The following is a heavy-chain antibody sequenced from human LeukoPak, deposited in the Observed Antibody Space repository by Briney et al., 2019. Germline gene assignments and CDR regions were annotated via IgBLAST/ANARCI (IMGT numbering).Heavy chain of an antibody. Sequence: GGSLRLSCVASGITFSSYSMNWVRQAPGKGLEWVSYISSFSGTINYADSVKGRFTISRDNAKNSLYLQMNSLRAEDTAVYYCAKDLGGYGKLGYVDYWGQGTLVTVSS. V-gene: IGHV3-48*01. J-gene: IGHJ4*02. D-gene: IGHD5-12*01. CDR2: ISSFSGTI. CDR3: AKDLGGYGKLGYVDY. CDR1: GITFSSYS.